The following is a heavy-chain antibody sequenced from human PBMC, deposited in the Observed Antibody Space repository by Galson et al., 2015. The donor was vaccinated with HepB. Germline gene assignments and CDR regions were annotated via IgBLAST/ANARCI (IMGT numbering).Heavy chain of an antibody. CDR3: ASHTSRDGFTSHLDY. Sequence: QSGAEVKKPGESLRISCKGSGYSFTSYWISWVRQMPGKGLEWMGRIDPSDSYTNYSPSFQGHVTISADKSISTAYLQWSSLKASDTAMYYCASHTSRDGFTSHLDYWGQGTLVTVSS. D-gene: IGHD5-24*01. CDR2: IDPSDSYT. J-gene: IGHJ4*02. V-gene: IGHV5-10-1*01. CDR1: GYSFTSYW.